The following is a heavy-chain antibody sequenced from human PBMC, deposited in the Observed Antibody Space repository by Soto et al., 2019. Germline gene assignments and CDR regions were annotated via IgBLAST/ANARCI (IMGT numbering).Heavy chain of an antibody. J-gene: IGHJ6*02. Sequence: QVQLVQSGAEVGKSGASVKVSCKASGYTFSDYFIQRLRQAPGQGLEWVAWINPKTAATNYAKKFQDRVTVTSDTSFSTAYLELTRLRPDDTALYYCARIKWGLDYYSGMDVWGQGTAVSVTS. CDR2: INPKTAAT. V-gene: IGHV1-2*02. D-gene: IGHD1-26*01. CDR1: GYTFSDYF. CDR3: ARIKWGLDYYSGMDV.